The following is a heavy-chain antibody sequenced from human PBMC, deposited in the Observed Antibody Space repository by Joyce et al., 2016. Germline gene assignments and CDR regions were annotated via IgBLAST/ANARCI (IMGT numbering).Heavy chain of an antibody. J-gene: IGHJ4*02. CDR2: IAHDGCNK. Sequence: QVQLVASGGAVVQPGTSLKLNCKTSGFTFSDYAIHWVRQAPGKAIEWVALIAHDGCNKHYADSVKGRFSVSRANSKNTVYLQINNLGSEDTAVFFCAKLASRVSSGWYFDHWGQGTLVLVSA. D-gene: IGHD6-19*01. V-gene: IGHV3-30*18. CDR3: AKLASRVSSGWYFDH. CDR1: GFTFSDYA.